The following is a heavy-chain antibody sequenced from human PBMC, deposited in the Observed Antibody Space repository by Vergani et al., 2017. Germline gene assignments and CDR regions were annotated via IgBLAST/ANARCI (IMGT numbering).Heavy chain of an antibody. J-gene: IGHJ3*02. D-gene: IGHD3-10*01. Sequence: EVQLLESGGGLVQPGGSLRLSCAASGFTFSSYAMSWVRQAPGKGLEWVSAISGSGGSTYYADSVKGRFTISRDNSKNSLYLQMNSLRAEDTALYYCATASGITMVRGVMGHDAFDIWGQGTMVTVSS. CDR3: ATASGITMVRGVMGHDAFDI. V-gene: IGHV3-23*01. CDR1: GFTFSSYA. CDR2: ISGSGGST.